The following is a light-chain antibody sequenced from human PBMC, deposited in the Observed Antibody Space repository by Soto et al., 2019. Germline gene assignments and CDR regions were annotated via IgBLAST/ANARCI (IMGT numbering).Light chain of an antibody. J-gene: IGLJ2*01. CDR1: VLAKKY. Sequence: SYELTQPSSVSVSPGQTARLTCSGDVLAKKYARWFQQKPGQAPVLMIYKDSERPSGIPERFSGSSSGTTVTLTISGAQVEDEADYYCYSAADNNLVFGGGTKVTVL. CDR2: KDS. V-gene: IGLV3-27*01. CDR3: YSAADNNLV.